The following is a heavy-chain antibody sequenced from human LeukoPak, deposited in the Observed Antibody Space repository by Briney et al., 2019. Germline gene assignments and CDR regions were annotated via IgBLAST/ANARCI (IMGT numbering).Heavy chain of an antibody. D-gene: IGHD3-9*01. CDR3: ARGDILTGSAYYFDY. V-gene: IGHV3-53*01. CDR2: IYSGGST. J-gene: IGHJ4*02. CDR1: GFTVSSNY. Sequence: GGSLRLFCAASGFTVSSNYMSWVRQAPGKGLEWVSIIYSGGSTFYADSVKGRFTISRDNAKNSLYLQMNSLRAEDTAVYYCARGDILTGSAYYFDYWGQGTLVTVSS.